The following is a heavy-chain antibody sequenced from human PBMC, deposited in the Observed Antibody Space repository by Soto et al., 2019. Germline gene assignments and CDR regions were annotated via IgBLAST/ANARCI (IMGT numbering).Heavy chain of an antibody. Sequence: QVQLVQSGAEVKKPGASVKVSCKVSGYTLTELSMHWVRQAPGKGLEWMGGFDPDDGKIIYAQKFRGRVTMTEDTSTDTAFTYLSSLRSEDTAVYYSAAGERLVTPWTWFDPWGQGTLVTVSS. V-gene: IGHV1-24*01. CDR3: AAGERLVTPWTWFDP. J-gene: IGHJ5*02. CDR1: GYTLTELS. CDR2: FDPDDGKI. D-gene: IGHD3-3*01.